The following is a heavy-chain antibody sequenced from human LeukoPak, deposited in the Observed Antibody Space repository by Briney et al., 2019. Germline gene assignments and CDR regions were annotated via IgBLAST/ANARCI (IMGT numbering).Heavy chain of an antibody. J-gene: IGHJ5*02. CDR2: ISSSSSTM. CDR3: AGDLPLHYSPNNWFDP. V-gene: IGHV3-48*01. D-gene: IGHD2-15*01. CDR1: GFTFNTYN. Sequence: PGGSLRLSCAASGFTFNTYNMNWVRQAPGKGLEWVSYISSSSSTMCYADSVKGRFTISRDNAKNSLYLQMDSLRAEDTAVYYCAGDLPLHYSPNNWFDPWGQGTLVTASS.